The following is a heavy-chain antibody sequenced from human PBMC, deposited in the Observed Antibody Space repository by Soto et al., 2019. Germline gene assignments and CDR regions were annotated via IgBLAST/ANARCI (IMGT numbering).Heavy chain of an antibody. D-gene: IGHD5-12*01. Sequence: PGGSLRLSCAASGFTFSSYSMNWVRQAPGKGLEWVSSISSSSSYIYYADSVKGRFTISRDNAKNSLYLQMNSLRAEDTAVYYCAREAGSGYDSFDYWGQGTLVTVSS. CDR1: GFTFSSYS. CDR2: ISSSSSYI. V-gene: IGHV3-21*01. CDR3: AREAGSGYDSFDY. J-gene: IGHJ4*02.